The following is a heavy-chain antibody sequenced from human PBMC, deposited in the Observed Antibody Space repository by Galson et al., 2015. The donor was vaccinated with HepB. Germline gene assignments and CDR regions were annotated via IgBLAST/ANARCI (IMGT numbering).Heavy chain of an antibody. V-gene: IGHV1-46*01. D-gene: IGHD1-26*01. Sequence: SVKVSCKASGYTFTSYYMHWVRQAPGQGLEWMGIINPSGGSTSYAQKFQGRVTMTRDTSTSTVYMELSSLRSEDTAVYYSARAAILLYYYYYYGMDVWGQGTTVTVSS. J-gene: IGHJ6*02. CDR2: INPSGGST. CDR1: GYTFTSYY. CDR3: ARAAILLYYYYYYGMDV.